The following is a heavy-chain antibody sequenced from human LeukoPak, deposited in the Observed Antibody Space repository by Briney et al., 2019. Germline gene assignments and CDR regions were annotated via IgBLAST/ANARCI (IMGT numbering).Heavy chain of an antibody. J-gene: IGHJ4*02. D-gene: IGHD1-7*01. CDR2: ISSSGSTI. Sequence: GGSLRLSCAASGFTFSSYEMNWVRQAPGKGLEWVSYISSSGSTIYYADSVKGRFTISRDNAKNSLYLQMNSLRAEDAAVYYCARAHNWKYGSFDFWGQGTLVTVSS. CDR3: ARAHNWKYGSFDF. CDR1: GFTFSSYE. V-gene: IGHV3-48*03.